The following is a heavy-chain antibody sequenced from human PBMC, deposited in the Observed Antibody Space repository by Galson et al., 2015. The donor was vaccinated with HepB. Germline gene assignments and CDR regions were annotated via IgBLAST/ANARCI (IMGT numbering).Heavy chain of an antibody. CDR2: IYYSGST. CDR3: ARDLGDGYDY. J-gene: IGHJ4*02. D-gene: IGHD5-24*01. V-gene: IGHV4-61*01. Sequence: SETLSLTCTVSGGSVSSGSYYWSWIRQPPGKGLEWIGYIYYSGSTNYNPSLKSRVTISVDTSKNQFSLKLSSVTAADTAVYYCARDLGDGYDYWGQGTLVTVSS. CDR1: GGSVSSGSYY.